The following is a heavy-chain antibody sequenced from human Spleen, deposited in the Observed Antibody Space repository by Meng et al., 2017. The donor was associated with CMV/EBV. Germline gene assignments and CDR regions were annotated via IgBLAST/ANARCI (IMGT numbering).Heavy chain of an antibody. CDR2: INPNSGGT. CDR3: ARSAPCGGDCWGEVGY. V-gene: IGHV1-2*02. J-gene: IGHJ4*02. D-gene: IGHD2-21*02. Sequence: QVQRVKSGAEVKKPGASVKVSCKASGYTFTGYYMHWVRQAPGQGLEWMGWINPNSGGTNYAQKFQGRVTMTRDTSISTAYMELSRLRSDDTAVYYCARSAPCGGDCWGEVGYWGQGTLVTVSS. CDR1: GYTFTGYY.